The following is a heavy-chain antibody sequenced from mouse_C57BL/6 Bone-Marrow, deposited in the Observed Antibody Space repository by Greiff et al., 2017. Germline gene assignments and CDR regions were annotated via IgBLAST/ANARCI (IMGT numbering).Heavy chain of an antibody. D-gene: IGHD1-2*01. CDR3: ARLITTDLYFDV. J-gene: IGHJ1*03. V-gene: IGHV5-12*01. Sequence: EVKLMESGGGLVQPGGSLKLSCAASGFTFSDYYMYWVRQTPEKRLEWVAYISNGGGSTYYPDTVKGRFTISRDNAKNTLYLQMSRLKSEDTAMYYCARLITTDLYFDVWGTGTTVTVSS. CDR2: ISNGGGST. CDR1: GFTFSDYY.